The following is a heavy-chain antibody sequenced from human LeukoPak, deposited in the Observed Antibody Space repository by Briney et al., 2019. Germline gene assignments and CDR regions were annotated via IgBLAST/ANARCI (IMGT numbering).Heavy chain of an antibody. CDR2: INHSGST. Sequence: SETLSLTCAVYGGSFSGYYWSWIRQPPGKGLEGIGEINHSGSTNYNPSLKSRGTISVGTSKNQFSLKLSSVTAADTAVYYCASGTIFGVVIPLNYWGQGTLVTVSS. J-gene: IGHJ4*02. CDR3: ASGTIFGVVIPLNY. V-gene: IGHV4-34*01. CDR1: GGSFSGYY. D-gene: IGHD3-3*01.